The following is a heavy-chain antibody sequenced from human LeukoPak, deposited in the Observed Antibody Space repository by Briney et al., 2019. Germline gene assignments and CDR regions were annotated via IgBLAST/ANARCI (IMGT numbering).Heavy chain of an antibody. CDR1: GFTFSSYT. V-gene: IGHV3-21*01. Sequence: GGSLRLSCAASGFTFSSYTMNWVRQAPGKGLEWVSSISSSSRSIFYADSVRGRFTTSRDNAKNSLFLQMNSLRAEDTAVYYCARHSHRPLGGGHYSYDMDVWGRGTTVTVSS. D-gene: IGHD1-26*01. CDR3: ARHSHRPLGGGHYSYDMDV. J-gene: IGHJ6*02. CDR2: ISSSSRSI.